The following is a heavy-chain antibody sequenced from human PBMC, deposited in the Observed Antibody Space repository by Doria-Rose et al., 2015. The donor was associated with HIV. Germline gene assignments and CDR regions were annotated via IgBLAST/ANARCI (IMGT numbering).Heavy chain of an antibody. D-gene: IGHD2-2*01. CDR2: IIPVLGVA. J-gene: IGHJ4*02. CDR1: GTTFTIYA. Sequence: GPSVKISCKASGTTFTIYAINWVRQAPGQGPEWMGRIIPVLGVANYAQKFQARITITADDSTSTSYMELTTLRSDDTAIYYCARIPPFSTSYYFDYWGQGTLVTVSP. V-gene: IGHV1-69*04. CDR3: ARIPPFSTSYYFDY.